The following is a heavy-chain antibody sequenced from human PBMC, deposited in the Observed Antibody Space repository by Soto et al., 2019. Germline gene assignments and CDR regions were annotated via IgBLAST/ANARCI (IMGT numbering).Heavy chain of an antibody. CDR1: GGSISSGGYS. Sequence: QLQLQESGSGLVKPSQTLSLTCAVSGGSISSGGYSWSWIRQPPGKGLEWIGYIYHSGSTYYNPSLKSRVTISVDRSKNQFSLKLSSVTAADTVVYYCARYSIAARRGIDYWGQGTLVTVSS. V-gene: IGHV4-30-2*01. D-gene: IGHD6-6*01. J-gene: IGHJ4*02. CDR2: IYHSGST. CDR3: ARYSIAARRGIDY.